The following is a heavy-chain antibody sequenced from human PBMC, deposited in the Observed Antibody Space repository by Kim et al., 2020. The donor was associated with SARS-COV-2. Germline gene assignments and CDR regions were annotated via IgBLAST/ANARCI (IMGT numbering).Heavy chain of an antibody. D-gene: IGHD6-6*01. CDR3: ASMWDIAARPGAFDI. CDR2: IYYSGST. CDR1: GGSVSSGSYY. V-gene: IGHV4-61*01. Sequence: SETLSLTCTVSGGSVSSGSYYWSWIRQPPGKGLEWIGYIYYSGSTNYNPSLKSRVTISVDTSKNQFSLKLSSVTAADTAVYYCASMWDIAARPGAFDIWGQGTMVTVSS. J-gene: IGHJ3*02.